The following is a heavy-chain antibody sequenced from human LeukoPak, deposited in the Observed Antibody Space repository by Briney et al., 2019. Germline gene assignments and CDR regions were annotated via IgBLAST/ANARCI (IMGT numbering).Heavy chain of an antibody. J-gene: IGHJ5*02. CDR1: GGSISSYY. V-gene: IGHV4-4*07. CDR3: ARNLGYCSSTSCPWFDP. Sequence: ASETLSLTCTVSGGSISSYYWSWIRQPAGKGLEWIGRIYTSGSTNYNPSLKGRVTMSVDTSKNQFSLKLSSVTAADTAVYYCARNLGYCSSTSCPWFDPWGQGTLVTVSS. CDR2: IYTSGST. D-gene: IGHD2-2*01.